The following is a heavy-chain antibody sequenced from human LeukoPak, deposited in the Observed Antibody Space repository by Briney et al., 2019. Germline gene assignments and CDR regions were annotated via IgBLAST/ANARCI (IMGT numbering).Heavy chain of an antibody. CDR1: GFTFSSYW. Sequence: GGSLRLSCAASGFTFSSYWMHWVRQVPGKRPVWVSRINDDGSDTIYADSVRGRFTISRDDAKNTVYLQMNNLRAEDTAVYYCVRGGPSTWSWGQGTPVTVSS. D-gene: IGHD2-15*01. J-gene: IGHJ5*02. CDR2: INDDGSDT. V-gene: IGHV3-74*01. CDR3: VRGGPSTWS.